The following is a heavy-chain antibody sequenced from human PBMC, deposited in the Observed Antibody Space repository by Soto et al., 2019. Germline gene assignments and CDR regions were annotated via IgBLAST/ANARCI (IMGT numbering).Heavy chain of an antibody. J-gene: IGHJ5*02. CDR3: ARVKGIAARRARSNWFDP. D-gene: IGHD6-6*01. CDR2: INHSGST. V-gene: IGHV4-34*01. CDR1: GGSFSGYY. Sequence: PSETLSLTCAVYGGSFSGYYWSWIRQPPGKGLEWIGEINHSGSTNYNPSLKSRVTISVDTSKNQFSLKLSSVTAADTAVYYCARVKGIAARRARSNWFDPWGQGTLVTVSS.